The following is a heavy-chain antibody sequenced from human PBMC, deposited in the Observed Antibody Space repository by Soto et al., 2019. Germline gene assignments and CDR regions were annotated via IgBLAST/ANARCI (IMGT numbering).Heavy chain of an antibody. Sequence: GGSLRLSCAASGFTFSSYGMHWVRQAPGKGLEWVAVIWYDGSNKYYADSVKGRFTISRDNSKNTLYLQMNSLRAEDTAVYYCARDPRDIVVVPAAEENYYYYYMDVWGKGTTVTVSS. V-gene: IGHV3-33*01. J-gene: IGHJ6*03. CDR3: ARDPRDIVVVPAAEENYYYYYMDV. CDR1: GFTFSSYG. D-gene: IGHD2-2*01. CDR2: IWYDGSNK.